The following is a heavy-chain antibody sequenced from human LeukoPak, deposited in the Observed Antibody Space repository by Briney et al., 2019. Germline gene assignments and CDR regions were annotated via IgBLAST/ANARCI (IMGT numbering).Heavy chain of an antibody. CDR1: GGSFSGYY. J-gene: IGHJ4*02. CDR3: ARGRVWLELRSRGLFDY. D-gene: IGHD1-7*01. V-gene: IGHV4-34*01. CDR2: INHSGST. Sequence: SETLSLTCAVYGGSFSGYYWSWIRQPPGKGLEWIGEINHSGSTNYNPSLKSRVTISVDTSKNQFSLKLSSVTAADTAVYYCARGRVWLELRSRGLFDYWGQGTLVTASS.